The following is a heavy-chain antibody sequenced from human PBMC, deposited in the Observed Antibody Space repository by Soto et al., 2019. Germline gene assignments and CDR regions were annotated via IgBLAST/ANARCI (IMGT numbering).Heavy chain of an antibody. Sequence: QVQLQESGPGLVKPSQTLSLTCTVSGGSISSGGYYWGWIRQHPGKVLEWIGYIYYSGSTYYNPFLKGRVTISVDTSKNQFSLKLSSVTAADTAVYYCAREVVLVPAASYGMDVWGQGTTVTVSS. J-gene: IGHJ6*02. V-gene: IGHV4-31*03. CDR3: AREVVLVPAASYGMDV. D-gene: IGHD2-2*01. CDR1: GGSISSGGYY. CDR2: IYYSGST.